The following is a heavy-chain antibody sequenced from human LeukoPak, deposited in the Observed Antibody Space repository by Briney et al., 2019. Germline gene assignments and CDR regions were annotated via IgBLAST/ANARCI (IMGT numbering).Heavy chain of an antibody. J-gene: IGHJ4*02. CDR1: GYTFTSYY. CDR2: IYPGGGST. V-gene: IGHV1-46*01. CDR3: ARDWELRFHQGGLDY. Sequence: GASVKVSCKASGYTFTSYYIHWVRQAPGQGLEWMGIIYPGGGSTSYAQKFQGRVTMTRDMSTSTVYMELSSLRSEDTAVYYCARDWELRFHQGGLDYWGQGTLVTVSS. D-gene: IGHD3-3*01.